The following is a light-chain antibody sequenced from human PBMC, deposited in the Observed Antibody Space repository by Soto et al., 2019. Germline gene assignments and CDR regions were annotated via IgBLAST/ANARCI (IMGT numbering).Light chain of an antibody. CDR1: QSISSY. V-gene: IGKV1-9*01. CDR3: QQLSRYPLT. J-gene: IGKJ4*01. Sequence: DIQMTQSPSSLSASVGDIVTITCRASQSISSYLNWYQQKPGKAPKLLIYSASTLQSGVPSRFSGSGSETEFSLTIRALQPEDFATYYCQQLSRYPLTFGGGTKVDIK. CDR2: SAS.